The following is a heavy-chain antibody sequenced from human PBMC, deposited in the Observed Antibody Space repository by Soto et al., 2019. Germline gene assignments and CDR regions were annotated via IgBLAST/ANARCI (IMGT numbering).Heavy chain of an antibody. CDR3: ARVPDY. CDR1: GGSISSGGYS. CDR2: IYHSGSI. Sequence: SETLSLTCTVSGGSISSGGYSWSWIRQPPGKGLEGIGHIYHSGSIYYNPSLKSRVTISVDRSKNQFSLKLSSVTAADTAVYLCARVPDYWGQGTLVTVSS. J-gene: IGHJ4*02. V-gene: IGHV4-30-2*01.